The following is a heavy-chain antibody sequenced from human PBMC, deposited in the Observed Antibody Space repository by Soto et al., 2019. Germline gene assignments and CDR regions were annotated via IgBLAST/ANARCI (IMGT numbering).Heavy chain of an antibody. CDR2: IIPIFGTA. D-gene: IGHD3-22*01. CDR1: GGTFSSYA. CDR3: ARSYYDSSGYVRYYYYYGMDV. V-gene: IGHV1-69*01. Sequence: QVQLVQSGAEVQKPGSSVKVSCKASGGTFSSYAISWVRQAPGQGLEWMGGIIPIFGTANYAQKFQGRVTITADESTSTAYMELSSLRSEDTAVYYCARSYYDSSGYVRYYYYYGMDVWGQGTTVTVSS. J-gene: IGHJ6*02.